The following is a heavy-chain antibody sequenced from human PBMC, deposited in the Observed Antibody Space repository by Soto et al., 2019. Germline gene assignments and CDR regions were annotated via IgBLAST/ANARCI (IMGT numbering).Heavy chain of an antibody. D-gene: IGHD3-10*01. V-gene: IGHV1-18*01. CDR3: VRDLDGSGSYYTDY. CDR1: GYMFTSYG. J-gene: IGHJ4*02. CDR2: ISAYNGNI. Sequence: ASVKVSCKASGYMFTSYGINWVRQAPGQGLEWMGWISAYNGNIKYAQNFQGRVTMTTDTSTSTAYMEMRSLRSDDTAAYYCVRDLDGSGSYYTDYWGPGTLVTVS.